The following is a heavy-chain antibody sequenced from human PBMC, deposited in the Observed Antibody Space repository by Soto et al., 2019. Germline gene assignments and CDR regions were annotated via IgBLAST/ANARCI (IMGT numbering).Heavy chain of an antibody. Sequence: ASVKVSCKASGGTFNTSAISWVRQAPGQGFEWLGGIIPIFRTPDYAQKFQGRVTIIADESASTAYMELSSLRSEDTAVYYCARDVLYYDSSGVDYWGQGTLVTVSS. J-gene: IGHJ4*02. V-gene: IGHV1-69*13. CDR3: ARDVLYYDSSGVDY. D-gene: IGHD3-22*01. CDR2: IIPIFRTP. CDR1: GGTFNTSA.